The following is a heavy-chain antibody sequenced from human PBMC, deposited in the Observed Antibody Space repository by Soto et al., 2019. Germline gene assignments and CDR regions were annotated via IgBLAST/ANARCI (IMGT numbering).Heavy chain of an antibody. V-gene: IGHV3-53*01. CDR2: IYSGGST. CDR1: GFTVSSNY. J-gene: IGHJ1*01. Sequence: QPGGSLILSCAAAGFTVSSNYMGWVRQAPGKGLEWVSVIYSGGSTYYADSVKGRFTISRDNSKNTLYLQMNSLRAEDTAVYYCARDRVESGYPEYFQHWGQGTLVTVSS. D-gene: IGHD3-22*01. CDR3: ARDRVESGYPEYFQH.